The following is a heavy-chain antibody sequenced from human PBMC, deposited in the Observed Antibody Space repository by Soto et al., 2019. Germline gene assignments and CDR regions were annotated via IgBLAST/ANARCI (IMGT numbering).Heavy chain of an antibody. CDR1: GGSISSSSYY. CDR3: ARRIFGITGTTRAYYGMDV. V-gene: IGHV4-39*01. D-gene: IGHD1-7*01. CDR2: IYYSGST. J-gene: IGHJ6*02. Sequence: SETLSLTCTVSGGSISSSSYYWGWIRQPPGKGLEWIGSIYYSGSTYYNPSLKSRVTISVDTSKNQFSLKLSSVTAADTAVYYCARRIFGITGTTRAYYGMDVWGQGTTVTVSS.